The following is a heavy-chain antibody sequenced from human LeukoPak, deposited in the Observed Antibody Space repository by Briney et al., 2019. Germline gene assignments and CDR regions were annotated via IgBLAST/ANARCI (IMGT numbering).Heavy chain of an antibody. D-gene: IGHD6-6*01. Sequence: ASVSVSCKASGYTFTSYGISWVRQAPGQGLEWMGWISVYNGNTNYAQKLQGRVTMTTDTSTSTAYMELRSLRSDDTAVYYCAVIAAPYYFDYWGQGTLVTVSS. CDR3: AVIAAPYYFDY. CDR1: GYTFTSYG. V-gene: IGHV1-18*01. J-gene: IGHJ4*02. CDR2: ISVYNGNT.